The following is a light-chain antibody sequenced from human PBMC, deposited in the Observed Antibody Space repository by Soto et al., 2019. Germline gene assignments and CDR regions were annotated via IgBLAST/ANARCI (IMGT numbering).Light chain of an antibody. CDR2: DAS. CDR3: QXRXNXPPGYT. V-gene: IGKV3-11*01. J-gene: IGKJ2*01. CDR1: QRVDIY. Sequence: EVVLTQSPATLSLSPGERATLSCRASQRVDIYLAWYQQKPGQAPRLLIYDASKRATGIPARFSGSGSGTDFTLTISSLEPEDFVIYXXQXRXNXPPGYTFGQGTKLEIK.